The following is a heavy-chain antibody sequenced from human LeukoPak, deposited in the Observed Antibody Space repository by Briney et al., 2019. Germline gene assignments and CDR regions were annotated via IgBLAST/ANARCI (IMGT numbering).Heavy chain of an antibody. V-gene: IGHV4-39*07. D-gene: IGHD2-15*01. CDR3: ARDLVVVAAPPGNWFDP. CDR2: IYYSGST. CDR1: GGSISSSSYY. Sequence: SETLSLTCTVSGGSISSSSYYWGWIRQPPGKGLEWIGSIYYSGSTYYNPSLKSRVTISVDTSKNQFSLKLSSVTAADTAVYYCARDLVVVAAPPGNWFDPWGQGTLVTVSS. J-gene: IGHJ5*02.